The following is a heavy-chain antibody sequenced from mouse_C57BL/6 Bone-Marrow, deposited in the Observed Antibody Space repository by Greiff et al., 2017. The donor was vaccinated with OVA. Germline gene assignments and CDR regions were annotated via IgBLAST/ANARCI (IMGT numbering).Heavy chain of an antibody. CDR2: IDPSDSYT. CDR3: ARDDGYYVWYFDV. V-gene: IGHV1-69*01. J-gene: IGHJ1*03. CDR1: GYTFTSYW. Sequence: QVQLKQPGAELVMPGASVKLSCKASGYTFTSYWMHWVKQRPGQGLEWIGEIDPSDSYTNYNQKFKGKSTLTVDKSSSTAYMQLSSLTSEDSAVYYCARDDGYYVWYFDVWGTGTTVTVSS. D-gene: IGHD2-3*01.